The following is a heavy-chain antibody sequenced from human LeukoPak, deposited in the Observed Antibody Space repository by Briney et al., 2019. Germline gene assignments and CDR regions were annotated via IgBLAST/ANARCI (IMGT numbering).Heavy chain of an antibody. CDR1: GFTFGDYA. CDR3: TRDLWYYDSSGYYFFDY. CDR2: IRCKAYGGTT. D-gene: IGHD3-22*01. Sequence: GRSLRLSCTASGFTFGDYAMSWFRQAPGKGLEWVGFIRCKAYGGTTEYAASVKGRFTISRDDSKSIAYLQMNSLKTEDTAVYYCTRDLWYYDSSGYYFFDYWGQGTLVTVSS. J-gene: IGHJ4*02. V-gene: IGHV3-49*03.